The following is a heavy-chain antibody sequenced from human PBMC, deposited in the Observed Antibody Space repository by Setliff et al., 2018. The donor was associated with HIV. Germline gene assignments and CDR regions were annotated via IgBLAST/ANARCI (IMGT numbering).Heavy chain of an antibody. Sequence: SVKVSCKASGGTFSSYAISWVRQAPGQGLEWMGGIIPISGTVNYAQKFWGRVTITTHESTSTAYMELSSLRSEDTAVYYCARDERGYSTGSDYWGQGTLVTVSS. V-gene: IGHV1-69*05. D-gene: IGHD6-19*01. CDR1: GGTFSSYA. CDR2: IIPISGTV. CDR3: ARDERGYSTGSDY. J-gene: IGHJ4*02.